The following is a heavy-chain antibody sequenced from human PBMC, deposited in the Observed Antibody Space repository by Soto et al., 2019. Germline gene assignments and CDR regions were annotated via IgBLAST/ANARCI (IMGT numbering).Heavy chain of an antibody. V-gene: IGHV4-31*03. CDR1: GGSISSGGYY. CDR2: IYYSGST. D-gene: IGHD2-15*01. CDR3: ARDPGVVVVAATLSRTGFDP. J-gene: IGHJ5*02. Sequence: QVQLQESGPGLVKPSQTLSLTCTVSGGSISSGGYYWSWIRQHPGKGLEWIGYIYYSGSTYYNPSLKGRVTLPVDTSKNQFSLKLSSVTAADTAVYYCARDPGVVVVAATLSRTGFDPWGQGTLVTVSS.